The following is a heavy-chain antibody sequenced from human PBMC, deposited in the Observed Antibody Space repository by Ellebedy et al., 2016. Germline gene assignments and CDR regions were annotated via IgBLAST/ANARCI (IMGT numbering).Heavy chain of an antibody. Sequence: GESLKISXAASGFTFSNYAMNWVRQASGKGLEWVAVICGSAGNTYYANSVRGRFTISRDNSKNTLYLQMNSLRVEDTAVYYCAKGSSTSCYNGMDVWGKGTTVTVSS. CDR3: AKGSSTSCYNGMDV. CDR1: GFTFSNYA. V-gene: IGHV3-23*01. J-gene: IGHJ6*03. D-gene: IGHD2-2*02. CDR2: ICGSAGNT.